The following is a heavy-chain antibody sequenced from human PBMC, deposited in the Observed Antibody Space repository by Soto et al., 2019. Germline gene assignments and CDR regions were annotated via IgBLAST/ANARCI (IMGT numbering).Heavy chain of an antibody. D-gene: IGHD2-21*01. CDR3: ATLPPRIVVTILPIPS. CDR2: VYHTGST. V-gene: IGHV4-4*02. CDR1: GDSISSTHW. J-gene: IGHJ5*02. Sequence: QVQLRQSGPRLARPSGTLSLTCVVSGDSISSTHWWTWVRQTPGTGLEWIGEVYHTGSTKYNPSLKNRVTISLDKSNNRFSLYLKSLTAADTAVYYCATLPPRIVVTILPIPSWGQGSQVTVSS.